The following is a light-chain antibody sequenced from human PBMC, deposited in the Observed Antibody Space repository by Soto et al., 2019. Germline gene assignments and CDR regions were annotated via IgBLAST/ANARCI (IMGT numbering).Light chain of an antibody. CDR3: QHFGGTTFT. J-gene: IGKJ5*01. Sequence: EIVLTQSPGTLSLSPGEGATLSCRASQSVSSSYIAWYQQRPGQTPSLLIYGASTRATGITDRFSGSGSGTHFTLTVSRLEPGDFAVYYCQHFGGTTFTFGQGTRLESK. V-gene: IGKV3-20*01. CDR1: QSVSSSY. CDR2: GAS.